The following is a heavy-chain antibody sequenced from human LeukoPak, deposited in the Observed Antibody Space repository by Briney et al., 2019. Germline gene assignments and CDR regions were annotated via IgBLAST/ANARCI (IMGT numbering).Heavy chain of an antibody. J-gene: IGHJ6*03. CDR3: ARAGYCSSTSCYGAVYYMDV. CDR1: GYTFTGYY. D-gene: IGHD2-2*03. CDR2: INPNSGGT. Sequence: GASVKVSCKASGYTFTGYYMHWVRQAPGQGLEWMGWINPNSGGTNYAQKFQGRVTMTRDTSISTAYMELSRLRSDDTAVYYCARAGYCSSTSCYGAVYYMDVWGKGTTVTVSS. V-gene: IGHV1-2*02.